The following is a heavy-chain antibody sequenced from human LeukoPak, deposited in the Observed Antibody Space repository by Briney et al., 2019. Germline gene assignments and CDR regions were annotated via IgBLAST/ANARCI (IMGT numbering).Heavy chain of an antibody. D-gene: IGHD6-13*01. V-gene: IGHV3-7*01. CDR2: INQDGGEI. CDR1: RFTFSNYW. Sequence: GGSLRLPCAASRFTFSNYWMTWVRQAPGRGLEWVGNINQDGGEINYVDSVKGRFTISRDNAETSLYLQMNSLRAEDTAIYYCARDRHINSWSNDRFDYWGQGALVTVSS. CDR3: ARDRHINSWSNDRFDY. J-gene: IGHJ4*02.